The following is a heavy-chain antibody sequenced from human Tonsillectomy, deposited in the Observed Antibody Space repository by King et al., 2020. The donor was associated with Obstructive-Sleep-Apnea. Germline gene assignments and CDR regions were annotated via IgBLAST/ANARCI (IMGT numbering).Heavy chain of an antibody. CDR1: GVSLSSHY. CDR3: AREGGSNVRGDWFDP. V-gene: IGHV4-59*11. CDR2: IYYTGST. D-gene: IGHD3-10*02. J-gene: IGHJ5*02. Sequence: QLQESGPGLVKPSETLSLTCTVSGVSLSSHYWSWIRQPPGKGLEWIGHIYYTGSTNHNPSLKSRVTISVDTSKNQFSLTLTSVTAADTAVYYCAREGGSNVRGDWFDPWGQGTLVTVSS.